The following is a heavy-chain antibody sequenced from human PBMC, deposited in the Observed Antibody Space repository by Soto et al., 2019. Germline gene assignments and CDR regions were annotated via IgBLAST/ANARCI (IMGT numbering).Heavy chain of an antibody. V-gene: IGHV3-73*01. J-gene: IGHJ6*02. CDR3: TSSYGSGGTYYYYGMDV. Sequence: SLRLSCAASGFTFSGSAMHWVRQASWKGLEWVGRIRSKANSYATAYAASVKGRFTISRDDSKNTAYLQMNSLKTEDTAVYYCTSSYGSGGTYYYYGMDVGAQGTTGTVSS. CDR2: IRSKANSYAT. CDR1: GFTFSGSA. D-gene: IGHD3-10*01.